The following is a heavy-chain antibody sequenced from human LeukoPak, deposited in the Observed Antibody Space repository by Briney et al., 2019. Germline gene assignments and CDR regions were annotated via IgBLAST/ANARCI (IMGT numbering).Heavy chain of an antibody. D-gene: IGHD3-22*01. CDR1: GFTFSTYN. V-gene: IGHV3-48*04. CDR2: ISSRRSTI. J-gene: IGHJ4*02. Sequence: PGGSLRLSCAASGFTFSTYNMNWVRQAPGKGLEWISYISSRRSTIYYADSVKGRFTISRDNSKNSLYLQMNTLRTEDTALYYCTKEVTMIVGGQYFDDWGQGTLVTVSS. CDR3: TKEVTMIVGGQYFDD.